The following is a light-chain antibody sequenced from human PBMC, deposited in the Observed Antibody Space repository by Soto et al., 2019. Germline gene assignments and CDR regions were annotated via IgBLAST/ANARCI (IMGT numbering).Light chain of an antibody. V-gene: IGLV9-49*01. Sequence: QAVVTQPPSASASXXASVTXXCTLSSGYSXXXXXWYQQRPGKGPRFVMRVGTGGIVGSKGDGIPDRFSVLGSGLNRYLTIKNIQEEDESDYHCGADHGSGSNFAVVFGGGTKLTVL. CDR2: VGTGGIVG. CDR1: SGYSXXX. CDR3: GADHGSGSNFAVV. J-gene: IGLJ2*01.